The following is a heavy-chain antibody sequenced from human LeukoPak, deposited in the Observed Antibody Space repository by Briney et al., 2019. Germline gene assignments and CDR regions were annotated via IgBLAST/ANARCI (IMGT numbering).Heavy chain of an antibody. CDR3: AREMRGTYYYGSGSYYPNWFDP. J-gene: IGHJ5*02. D-gene: IGHD3-10*01. CDR1: GFTFSSYA. V-gene: IGHV3-30-3*01. Sequence: GRSLRLSCAASGFTFSSYAMHWVRQAPGKGLEWVAVISYDGSNKYYADSVKGRFTISRDNSKNTLYLQMNSLRAGDTAVYYCAREMRGTYYYGSGSYYPNWFDPWGQGTLVTVSS. CDR2: ISYDGSNK.